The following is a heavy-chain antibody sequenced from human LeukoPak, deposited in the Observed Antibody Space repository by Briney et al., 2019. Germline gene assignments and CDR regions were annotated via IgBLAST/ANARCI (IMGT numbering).Heavy chain of an antibody. CDR1: GGSISSSNW. V-gene: IGHV4-4*02. CDR3: ARYARQVAALDY. Sequence: SETLSLTCAVSGGSISSSNWWSWVRQPPGKGLEWIGEIYHSGSTNYNPSLKSRVTISVDTSKNQFSLKLSSVTAADTAVYYCARYARQVAALDYWGQGTLVTVSS. D-gene: IGHD6-6*01. J-gene: IGHJ4*02. CDR2: IYHSGST.